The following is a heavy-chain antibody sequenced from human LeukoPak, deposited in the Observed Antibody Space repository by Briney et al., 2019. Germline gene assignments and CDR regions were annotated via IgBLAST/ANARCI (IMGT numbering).Heavy chain of an antibody. CDR2: ISYDGSNK. D-gene: IGHD3-10*01. V-gene: IGHV3-30*03. J-gene: IGHJ3*02. CDR1: GFTFSNYG. Sequence: GGSLRLSCTASGFTFSNYGMHWVRQTPGKRLEWVAVISYDGSNKYYADSVKGRFTISRDNARNSLFLQMNSPRAEDTAVYYCARVPMVRGIAYDAFDMWGQGTMVTVSS. CDR3: ARVPMVRGIAYDAFDM.